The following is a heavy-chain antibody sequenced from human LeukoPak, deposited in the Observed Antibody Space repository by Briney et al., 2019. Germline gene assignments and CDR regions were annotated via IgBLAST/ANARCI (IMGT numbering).Heavy chain of an antibody. CDR2: ISGSGSTI. D-gene: IGHD5-18*01. V-gene: IGHV3-11*01. Sequence: GGSLRLSCAASGFTFSDYYMTWIRRFPGKGLDWVSYISGSGSTIQYADSVKGRFTISRDNAKNSLYLQMNSLRAEDTAVYYCARDLDSFGPGYFDYWGQGTLVTVSS. CDR3: ARDLDSFGPGYFDY. CDR1: GFTFSDYY. J-gene: IGHJ4*02.